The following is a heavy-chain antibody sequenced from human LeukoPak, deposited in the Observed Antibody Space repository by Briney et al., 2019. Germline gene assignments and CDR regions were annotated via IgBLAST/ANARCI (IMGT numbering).Heavy chain of an antibody. CDR2: IKHDGSEKQDGSEK. CDR3: ARSGRGVDSFYFYMDV. V-gene: IGHV3-7*01. D-gene: IGHD3-10*01. Sequence: GESLRLSCAASGFAFGSYTMNWVRQAPGKGLEWVANIKHDGSEKQDGSEKNYVDSVKGRFTISRDNAKNSLYLQMNSLRAEDTAVYYCARSGRGVDSFYFYMDVWGKGTTVTVSS. J-gene: IGHJ6*03. CDR1: GFAFGSYT.